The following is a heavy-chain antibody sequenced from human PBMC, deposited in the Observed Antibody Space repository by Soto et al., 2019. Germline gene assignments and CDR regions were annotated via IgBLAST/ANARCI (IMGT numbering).Heavy chain of an antibody. CDR1: VASMNNSY. CDR3: ARSGHSFGGVI. CDR2: IFYSGSA. V-gene: IGHV4-59*01. D-gene: IGHD3-16*01. Sequence: QVQLQESGPGRVKPSGPLSLFCTSPVASMNNSYGSWFRQPPGKGREYFGLIFYSGSADYTPSLRSRVTMSVDTSNNQFSLKLRSVTAADTAVYYCARSGHSFGGVIWGQGILVTVSS. J-gene: IGHJ4*02.